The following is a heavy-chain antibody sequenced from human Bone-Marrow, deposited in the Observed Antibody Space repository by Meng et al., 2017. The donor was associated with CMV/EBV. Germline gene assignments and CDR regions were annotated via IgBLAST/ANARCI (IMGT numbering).Heavy chain of an antibody. V-gene: IGHV3-21*01. J-gene: IGHJ6*02. CDR2: ISSSGTYI. D-gene: IGHD1-7*01. CDR3: ARDQGGDLTGTTSYYHYGMDV. Sequence: GESLKISCAASGFTFSSYGMHWVRQAPGKGLEWVSSISSSGTYIYYADSVKGRFTISRDNAKNSLYLQMNSLRAEDTAVYYCARDQGGDLTGTTSYYHYGMDVWGQGTTVTVSS. CDR1: GFTFSSYG.